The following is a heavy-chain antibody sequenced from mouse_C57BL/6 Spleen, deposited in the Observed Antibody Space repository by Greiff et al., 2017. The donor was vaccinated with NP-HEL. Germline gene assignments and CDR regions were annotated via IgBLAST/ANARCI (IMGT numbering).Heavy chain of an antibody. D-gene: IGHD2-4*01. CDR2: INYDGSST. CDR3: AREGYDYGFAY. Sequence: EVKVVESEGGLVQPGSSMKLSCTASGFTFSDYYMAWVRQVPEKGLEWVANINYDGSSTYYLDSLKSRFIISSDNAKNILYLQMSSLKSEDTATYYCAREGYDYGFAYWGQGTLVTVSA. V-gene: IGHV5-16*01. CDR1: GFTFSDYY. J-gene: IGHJ3*01.